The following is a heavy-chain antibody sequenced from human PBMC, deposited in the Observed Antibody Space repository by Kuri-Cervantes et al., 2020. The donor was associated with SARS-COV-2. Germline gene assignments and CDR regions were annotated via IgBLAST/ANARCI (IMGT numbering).Heavy chain of an antibody. CDR1: GFTFSSYG. D-gene: IGHD5-12*01. CDR2: IYSGGST. J-gene: IGHJ4*02. V-gene: IGHV3-NL1*01. Sequence: GESLKISCAASGFTFSSYGMHWVRQAPGKGLEWVSVIYSGGSTYYADSVKGRFAISRDSSKNTLYLEMNNLRVEDTAVYYCGKDPAYRGAYDLGKLDYWGQGTLVTVSS. CDR3: GKDPAYRGAYDLGKLDY.